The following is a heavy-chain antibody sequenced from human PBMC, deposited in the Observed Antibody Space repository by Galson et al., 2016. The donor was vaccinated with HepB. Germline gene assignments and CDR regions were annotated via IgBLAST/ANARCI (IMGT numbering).Heavy chain of an antibody. CDR1: GFTFRSYA. CDR3: ARDQGGYSGYGGNYFGMDV. D-gene: IGHD5-12*01. J-gene: IGHJ6*02. CDR2: MSHYGNNK. V-gene: IGHV3-30-3*01. Sequence: SLRLSCAASGFTFRSYAMHWVRQAPGKGLEWVTVMSHYGNNKYYADSVKGRFTVSRDNSKSTVNLHMNSLRPEDTAVYYCARDQGGYSGYGGNYFGMDVWGQGTTVTVSS.